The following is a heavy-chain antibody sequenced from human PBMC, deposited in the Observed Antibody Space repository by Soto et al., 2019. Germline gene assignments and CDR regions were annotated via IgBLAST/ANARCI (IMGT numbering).Heavy chain of an antibody. V-gene: IGHV4-39*01. CDR3: AIPGGGYCSGGSCYNNWFDP. CDR2: IYYSGST. Sequence: QLQLQESGPGLVKPSETLSLTCTVSGGSIRSSSYYWGWIRQPPGKGMERIGSIYYSGSTYYNPSLKSRVTISVDTSKNQFSRTLRSVTAADTALYYCAIPGGGYCSGGSCYNNWFDPWGQGTLVTVSS. J-gene: IGHJ5*02. CDR1: GGSIRSSSYY. D-gene: IGHD2-15*01.